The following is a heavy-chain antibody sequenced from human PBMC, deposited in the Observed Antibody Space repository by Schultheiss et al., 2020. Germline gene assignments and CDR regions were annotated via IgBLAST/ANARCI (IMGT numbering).Heavy chain of an antibody. CDR1: GFTFSSYS. J-gene: IGHJ4*02. CDR3: ARELLGYSYGYTGDY. Sequence: GGSLRLSCAASGFTFSSYSMNWVRQAPGKGLEWVSSISSSSSYIYYADSVKGRFTIFRDNAKNSLYLQMNSLRAEDTAVYYCARELLGYSYGYTGDYWGQGTLVTVSS. CDR2: ISSSSSYI. V-gene: IGHV3-21*01. D-gene: IGHD5-18*01.